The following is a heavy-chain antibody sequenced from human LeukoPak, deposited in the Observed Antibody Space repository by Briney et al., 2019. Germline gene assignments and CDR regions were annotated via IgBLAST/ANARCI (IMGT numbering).Heavy chain of an antibody. D-gene: IGHD3-10*01. V-gene: IGHV4-59*12. CDR1: GGSISSYY. Sequence: SETLSVTCTVPGGSISSYYWSWIRQPPGKGLEWIGYIYYSGSTNYNPSLKSRVTISLDTSKNQFSLKLSSVTAADTAVYYWATDGMVRGPDAWFDSWGQGTLVTVSS. CDR3: ATDGMVRGPDAWFDS. CDR2: IYYSGST. J-gene: IGHJ5*01.